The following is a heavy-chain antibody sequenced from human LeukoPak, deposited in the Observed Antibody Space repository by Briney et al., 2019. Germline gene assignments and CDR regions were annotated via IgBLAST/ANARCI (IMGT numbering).Heavy chain of an antibody. J-gene: IGHJ5*02. CDR1: GYTFTSYG. CDR3: ARDRDVVVVALENWFDP. V-gene: IGHV1-18*01. CDR2: IGAYNGNT. D-gene: IGHD2-15*01. Sequence: ASVKVSCKASGYTFTSYGISWVRQAPGQGLEWMGWIGAYNGNTNYAQKLQGRVTMTTDTSTSTAYMELRSLRSDDTAVYYCARDRDVVVVALENWFDPWGQGTLVTVSS.